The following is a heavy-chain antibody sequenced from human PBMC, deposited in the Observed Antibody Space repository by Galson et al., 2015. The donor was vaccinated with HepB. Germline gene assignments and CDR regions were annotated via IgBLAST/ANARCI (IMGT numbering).Heavy chain of an antibody. CDR2: IIPIFGTA. Sequence: SVKVSCKASGGTFSSYAISWVRQAPGQGLEWMGGIIPIFGTANYAQKFQGRVTITADKSTSTAYMELSSLRSEDTAVYYCARGTYYYDSSGYSLFFDYWGQGTLVTVSS. CDR1: GGTFSSYA. CDR3: ARGTYYYDSSGYSLFFDY. D-gene: IGHD3-22*01. V-gene: IGHV1-69*06. J-gene: IGHJ4*02.